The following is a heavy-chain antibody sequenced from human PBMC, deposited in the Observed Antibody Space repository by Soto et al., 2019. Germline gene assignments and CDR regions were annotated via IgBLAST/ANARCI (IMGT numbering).Heavy chain of an antibody. J-gene: IGHJ6*02. CDR3: ARGPYYDFWSGIMVYYYYGMDV. V-gene: IGHV1-2*02. D-gene: IGHD3-3*01. Sequence: ASVKVSCKASGYTFTGYYMHWVRQAPGQGLEWMGWINPNSGGTNYAQKFQGRVTMTRETSISTAYMELSRLRSDDTAVYYCARGPYYDFWSGIMVYYYYGMDVWGQGTTVTVSS. CDR1: GYTFTGYY. CDR2: INPNSGGT.